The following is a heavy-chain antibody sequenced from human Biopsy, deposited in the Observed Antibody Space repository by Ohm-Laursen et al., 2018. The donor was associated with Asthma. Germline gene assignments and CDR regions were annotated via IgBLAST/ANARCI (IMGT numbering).Heavy chain of an antibody. CDR3: ARQSGQEYGEGSGFDI. J-gene: IGHJ3*02. CDR1: GFVFSQCG. D-gene: IGHD4-17*01. CDR2: VSSDGHNK. Sequence: SLRLSCAASGFVFSQCGMHWVRQGPGKGLEWVTLVSSDGHNKYYEDSVKGRFTISRDNSRNMVYLQINRLTVEDSAVYFCARQSGQEYGEGSGFDIWGQGTKVAVSS. V-gene: IGHV3-30*03.